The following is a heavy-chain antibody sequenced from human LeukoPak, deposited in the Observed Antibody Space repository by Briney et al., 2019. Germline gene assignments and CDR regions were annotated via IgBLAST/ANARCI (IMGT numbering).Heavy chain of an antibody. J-gene: IGHJ3*02. CDR2: IHEDGSDK. Sequence: GGPLRLSCAASGFTFSSHWMNWVRQAPGKGLEWVANIHEDGSDKYYVDSVKGRFTVSRDNARNSLYLQMNSLRAEDTAVYYCARILRLHTPRAFDIWGQGTMVPASS. D-gene: IGHD5-24*01. CDR1: GFTFSSHW. CDR3: ARILRLHTPRAFDI. V-gene: IGHV3-7*05.